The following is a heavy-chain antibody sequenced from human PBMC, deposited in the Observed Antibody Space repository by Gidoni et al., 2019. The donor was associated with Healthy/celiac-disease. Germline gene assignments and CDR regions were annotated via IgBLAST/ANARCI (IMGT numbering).Heavy chain of an antibody. V-gene: IGHV3-23*01. CDR1: GFTFSSYA. J-gene: IGHJ1*01. CDR2: ISGSGGST. CDR3: AKEVSFYDYVWGSYRYLPLQYFQH. D-gene: IGHD3-16*02. Sequence: EVQLLESGGGLVQPGGSLRLSCAASGFTFSSYAMSWVRQAPGKGLEWVSAISGSGGSTYYADSVKGRFTISRDNSKNTLYLQMNSLRAEDTAVYYCAKEVSFYDYVWGSYRYLPLQYFQHWGQGTLVTVSS.